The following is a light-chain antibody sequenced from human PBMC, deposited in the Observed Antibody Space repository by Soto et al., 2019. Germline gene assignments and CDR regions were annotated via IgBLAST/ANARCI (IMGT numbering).Light chain of an antibody. CDR1: QRISSW. Sequence: DIQMTQSPSTLSASVGDRVTITCRASQRISSWLAWYQQKPGKAPKLLIYKASSLESGVPSRFSGSGSGTEFTITISSLQPDDFATYYCQQYNSYPYTFGQGTKLEIK. CDR3: QQYNSYPYT. V-gene: IGKV1-5*03. J-gene: IGKJ2*01. CDR2: KAS.